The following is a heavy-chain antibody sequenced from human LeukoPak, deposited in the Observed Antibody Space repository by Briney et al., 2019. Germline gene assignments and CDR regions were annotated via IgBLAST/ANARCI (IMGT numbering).Heavy chain of an antibody. CDR3: ARRSWGATTVDY. CDR1: GGSISSYY. D-gene: IGHD1-26*01. CDR2: IDHSRST. J-gene: IGHJ4*02. Sequence: SETLSLTCTVSGGSISSYYLSWIRQPPGKGLKWIGIIDHSRSTYYNPSLKKRVTISVDTSNNHFPLKQSTWHTADTAVYYCARRSWGATTVDYWGQGPMVTVS. V-gene: IGHV4-59*04.